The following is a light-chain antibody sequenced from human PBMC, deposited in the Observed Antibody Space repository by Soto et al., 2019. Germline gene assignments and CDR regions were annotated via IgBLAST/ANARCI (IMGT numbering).Light chain of an antibody. CDR1: QSINSD. V-gene: IGKV3-15*01. CDR3: QQYNNWPLT. J-gene: IGKJ4*01. Sequence: EIVMTQSPATLSVSPGERATLSCRASQSINSDLDWYQQKPGQAPRLLIYGAYTGATGIPARFSGSGSGTEFTLTISSLQSEDFAFYFCQQYNNWPLTFGGGTKVEIK. CDR2: GAY.